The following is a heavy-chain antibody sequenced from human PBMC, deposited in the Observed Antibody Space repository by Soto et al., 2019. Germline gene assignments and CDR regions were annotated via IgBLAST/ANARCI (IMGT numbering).Heavy chain of an antibody. Sequence: PSEALSLTCTGSGGSISSSSDYWGWIRQPPGKGLEWIGSIYYSGGTYYNPSLKSRVTISVDTSKNQFSLKLSSVTAADTAVYYCARPSGSYLYYFDYWGQGTLVTVS. CDR1: GGSISSSSDY. J-gene: IGHJ4*02. CDR3: ARPSGSYLYYFDY. D-gene: IGHD1-26*01. V-gene: IGHV4-39*01. CDR2: IYYSGGT.